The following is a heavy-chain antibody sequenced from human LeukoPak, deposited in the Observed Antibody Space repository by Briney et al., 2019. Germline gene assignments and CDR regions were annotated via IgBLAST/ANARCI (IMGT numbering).Heavy chain of an antibody. Sequence: ASVKVSCKASGYTFTDHYMHWVRQASGQGLEWMGIINPGGGGASYAQKFQGRVTMTRDTSTSTVDMELSSLRSEDTAVYYCARDGERVGRITMVRGVTDFDYWGQGTQVTVSS. CDR1: GYTFTDHY. V-gene: IGHV1-46*01. J-gene: IGHJ4*02. D-gene: IGHD3-10*01. CDR3: ARDGERVGRITMVRGVTDFDY. CDR2: INPGGGGA.